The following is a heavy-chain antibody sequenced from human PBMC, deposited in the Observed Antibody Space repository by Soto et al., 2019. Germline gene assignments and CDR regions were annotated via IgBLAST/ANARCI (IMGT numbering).Heavy chain of an antibody. V-gene: IGHV1-69*13. CDR2: IIPIFGTA. CDR1: GGTFSSYA. CDR3: ARDRRDYDSSGYYVS. J-gene: IGHJ4*02. Sequence: SVKVSCKASGGTFSSYAISWVRQAPGQGLEWMGGIIPIFGTANYAQKFQGRVTITADESTSTAYMELSSLRSEDTAVYYCARDRRDYDSSGYYVSWGQGTLVTVSS. D-gene: IGHD3-22*01.